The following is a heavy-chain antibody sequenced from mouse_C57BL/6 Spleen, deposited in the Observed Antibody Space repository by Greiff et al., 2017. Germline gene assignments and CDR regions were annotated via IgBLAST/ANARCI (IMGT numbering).Heavy chain of an antibody. CDR3: ARDYYYGSSHVGFAY. CDR1: GYSITSGYY. Sequence: ESGPGLVKPSQSLSLTCSVTGYSITSGYYWNWIRQFPGNKLEWMGYISYDGSNNYNPSLKNRISITRDTSKNQFFLKLNSVTTEDTATYYCARDYYYGSSHVGFAYWGQGTLVTVSA. J-gene: IGHJ3*01. D-gene: IGHD1-1*01. V-gene: IGHV3-6*01. CDR2: ISYDGSN.